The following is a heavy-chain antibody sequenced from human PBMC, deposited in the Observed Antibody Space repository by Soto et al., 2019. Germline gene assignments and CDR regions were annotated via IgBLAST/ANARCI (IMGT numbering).Heavy chain of an antibody. CDR2: FYPCDSDT. Sequence: GESLKISCKGSVYSFTSYCIGWVRQMGGKVLEGMGIFYPCDSDTRYSPSFQGQVTISADKSNSTAYLQCSSLTASDTAMYYCARLHYRRVRYGMDVWEQGTTVTVCS. J-gene: IGHJ6*01. CDR3: ARLHYRRVRYGMDV. V-gene: IGHV5-51*01. D-gene: IGHD1-26*01. CDR1: VYSFTSYC.